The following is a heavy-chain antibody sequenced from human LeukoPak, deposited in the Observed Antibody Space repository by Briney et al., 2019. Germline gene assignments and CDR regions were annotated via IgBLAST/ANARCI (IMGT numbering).Heavy chain of an antibody. J-gene: IGHJ4*02. V-gene: IGHV3-21*04. Sequence: GGSLRLSCAASGFTFSSYSMNWVRQAPGKGLEWVSSINNVGSHIYYAGSVRGRFTISRDNAKNLLYLQMDSLRAEDTAVYYCANSGIVVVVAATDHYWGQGTLVTVSS. CDR1: GFTFSSYS. CDR3: ANSGIVVVVAATDHY. CDR2: INNVGSHI. D-gene: IGHD2-15*01.